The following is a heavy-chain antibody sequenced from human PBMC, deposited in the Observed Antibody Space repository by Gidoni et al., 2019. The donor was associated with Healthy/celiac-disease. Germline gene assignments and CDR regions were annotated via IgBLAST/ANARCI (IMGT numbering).Heavy chain of an antibody. J-gene: IGHJ4*02. CDR3: ASLEEYSYGLSY. CDR1: GYSFTSDW. CDR2: IYPDDPDT. Sequence: AEAKTPGESLKISCKGSGYSFTSDWICWVRQMPGKGLEWMGTIYPDDPDTRYSPSFQGQVTISADKSISTAYLQWSSLKASDTAMYYCASLEEYSYGLSYWGQGTLVTVSS. D-gene: IGHD5-18*01. V-gene: IGHV5-51*01.